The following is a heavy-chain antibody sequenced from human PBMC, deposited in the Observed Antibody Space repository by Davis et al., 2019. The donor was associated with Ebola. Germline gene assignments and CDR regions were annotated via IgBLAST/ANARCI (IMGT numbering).Heavy chain of an antibody. Sequence: SETLSLTCTVPGGSIISSSSYWGWIRQPPRKGLEWIGSIYYSGSTNYNPSLKSRVTISVDTSKNQFSLKLSSVTAADTAVYYCARLYYGSGSYYNWFDPWGQGTLVTVSS. J-gene: IGHJ5*02. D-gene: IGHD3-10*01. V-gene: IGHV4-39*07. CDR2: IYYSGST. CDR1: GGSIISSSSY. CDR3: ARLYYGSGSYYNWFDP.